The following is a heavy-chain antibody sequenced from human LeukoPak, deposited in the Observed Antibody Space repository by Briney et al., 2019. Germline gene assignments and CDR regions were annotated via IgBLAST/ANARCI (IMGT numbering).Heavy chain of an antibody. CDR2: ISSSSSYI. CDR1: GFTFSSYS. D-gene: IGHD6-19*01. V-gene: IGHV3-21*04. Sequence: GSLRLSCAASGFTFSSYSMNWVRQAPGKGLEWVSSISSSSSYIYYADSVKGRFTISRDNAKNSLYLQMNSLRAEDTALYYCAKDPIAVAGGAFDIWGQGTMVTVSS. J-gene: IGHJ3*02. CDR3: AKDPIAVAGGAFDI.